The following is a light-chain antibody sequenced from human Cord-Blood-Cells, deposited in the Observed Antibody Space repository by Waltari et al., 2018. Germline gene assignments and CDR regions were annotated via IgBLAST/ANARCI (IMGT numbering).Light chain of an antibody. V-gene: IGKV3-15*01. Sequence: DIVRTQSPATLSVSPRERATLSCRASQSVSSNLAWDQQKPGQAPRLLIYGASTRATGIPARFSGSGSGTEFTLTISSLQSEDFAVYYCQQYNNWPPYTFGQGTKLEIK. CDR3: QQYNNWPPYT. CDR1: QSVSSN. CDR2: GAS. J-gene: IGKJ2*01.